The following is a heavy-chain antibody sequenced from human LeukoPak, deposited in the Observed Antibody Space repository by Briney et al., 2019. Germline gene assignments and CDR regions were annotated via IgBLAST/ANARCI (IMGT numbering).Heavy chain of an antibody. J-gene: IGHJ5*02. Sequence: SETLSLTCTVPGDSISSNYFSSNLFHWGWLRQPPGEGPEWIGSIYYSGTTYYNPSLKSRVTISVDTSKNQFSLKLTSVTAADTAVYYCARDCCGYRSWFDPWGQGTLVTVSS. CDR3: ARDCCGYRSWFDP. CDR2: IYYSGTT. D-gene: IGHD6-25*01. V-gene: IGHV4-39*07. CDR1: GDSISSNYFSSNLFH.